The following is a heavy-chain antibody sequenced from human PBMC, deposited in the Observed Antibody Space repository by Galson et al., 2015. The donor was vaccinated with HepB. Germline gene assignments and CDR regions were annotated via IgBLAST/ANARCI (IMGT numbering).Heavy chain of an antibody. CDR3: TTSIVVVPAAIQGHWFDP. D-gene: IGHD2-2*02. V-gene: IGHV3-15*01. J-gene: IGHJ5*02. CDR2: IKSKTDGGTT. CDR1: GFTFSNAW. Sequence: SLRLSCAASGFTFSNAWMSWVRQAPGKGLEWVGRIKSKTDGGTTDYAAPVKGRFTISRDDSKDTLYLQMNSLKTEDTAVYYCTTSIVVVPAAIQGHWFDPWGQGTLVTVSS.